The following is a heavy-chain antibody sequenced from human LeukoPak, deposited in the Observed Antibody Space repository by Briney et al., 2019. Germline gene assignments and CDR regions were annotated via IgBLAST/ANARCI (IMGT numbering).Heavy chain of an antibody. CDR3: ARASRDIVATKWYFDY. CDR2: ISSSSSYI. Sequence: GGSLRLSCAASGFTFSSYSVNWVRQGPGKGLERVSSISSSSSYIYYADSVKGRFTISRDNAKNSVYLQMNSLRAEDTAVYYCARASRDIVATKWYFDYWGQGTLVTVSP. D-gene: IGHD5-12*01. CDR1: GFTFSSYS. J-gene: IGHJ4*02. V-gene: IGHV3-21*01.